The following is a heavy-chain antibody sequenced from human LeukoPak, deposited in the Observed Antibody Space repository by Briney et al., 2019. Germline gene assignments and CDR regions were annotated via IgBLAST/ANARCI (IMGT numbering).Heavy chain of an antibody. D-gene: IGHD3-22*01. CDR2: ISSSSSYI. CDR3: AKDGVYYYDSSLYYFDY. CDR1: GFTFSSYS. Sequence: PGGSLRLSCAASGFTFSSYSMNWVRQAPGKGLEWVSSISSSSSYIYYADSVKGRFTISRDNAKNSLHLQMNSLRAEDTAVYYCAKDGVYYYDSSLYYFDYWGQGTLVTASS. J-gene: IGHJ4*02. V-gene: IGHV3-21*04.